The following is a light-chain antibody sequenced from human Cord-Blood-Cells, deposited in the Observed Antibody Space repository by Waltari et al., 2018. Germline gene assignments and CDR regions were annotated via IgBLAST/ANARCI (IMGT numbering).Light chain of an antibody. CDR2: AAS. CDR3: QQSYSTPFT. V-gene: IGKV1-39*01. J-gene: IGKJ3*01. CDR1: QSISSY. Sequence: DIQMTQSTSSLSASVGDRVTITCRASQSISSYLNWYQQKPGKAPKLLIYAASSLQSWVPSRFSGSGSGTDFTLTISSLQPEDFATYYCQQSYSTPFTFGPGTKLDIK.